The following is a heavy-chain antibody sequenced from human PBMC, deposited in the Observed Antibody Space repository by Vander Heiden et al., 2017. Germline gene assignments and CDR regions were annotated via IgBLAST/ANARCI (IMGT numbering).Heavy chain of an antibody. V-gene: IGHV2-5*01. CDR3: AYRRVSGTNYFDY. J-gene: IGHJ4*02. CDR2: IYSNDDK. CDR1: GSSLRTSGLG. Sequence: QITLKESGPPLVKPTPPLMLTCTSSGSSLRTSGLGVAWIRQPPGKALEWLAIIYSNDDKRYSPSLKSRLTITKDTSKNQVVLTLTNIDPVDTGTYHCAYRRVSGTNYFDYWGQGSLVTVSS. D-gene: IGHD1-1*01.